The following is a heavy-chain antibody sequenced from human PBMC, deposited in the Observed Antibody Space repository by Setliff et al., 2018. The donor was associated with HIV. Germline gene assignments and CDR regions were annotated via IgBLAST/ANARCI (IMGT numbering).Heavy chain of an antibody. J-gene: IGHJ5*02. Sequence: GASVKVSCKAYGGTFSNYGISWVRQAPGQGLERMGGIIPIFGTANYAQKFQGRVTITADASTSTAYMELSSLSSEDTAVYYCARDQPTVYYTSWYDSGEYNWFDPWGQGTLVTVSS. D-gene: IGHD6-13*01. CDR2: IIPIFGTA. CDR1: GGTFSNYG. V-gene: IGHV1-69*13. CDR3: ARDQPTVYYTSWYDSGEYNWFDP.